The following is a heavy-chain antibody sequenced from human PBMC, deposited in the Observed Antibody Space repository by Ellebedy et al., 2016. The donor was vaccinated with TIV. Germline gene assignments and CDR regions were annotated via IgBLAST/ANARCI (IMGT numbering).Heavy chain of an antibody. CDR1: GFTFSSYA. J-gene: IGHJ5*02. Sequence: GGSLRLXXAASGFTFSSYAMRWVRQAPGKGLEWVSAISGRGGSTYYADFVKGRFTISRDNSKNTLYLQMNSLRAEDTAVYYCAKGKVIAVAGGNWFDPWGQGTLVTVSS. CDR3: AKGKVIAVAGGNWFDP. CDR2: ISGRGGST. D-gene: IGHD6-19*01. V-gene: IGHV3-23*01.